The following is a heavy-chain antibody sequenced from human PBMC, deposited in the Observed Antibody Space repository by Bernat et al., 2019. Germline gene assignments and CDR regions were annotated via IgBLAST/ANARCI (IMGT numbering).Heavy chain of an antibody. D-gene: IGHD4-17*01. CDR3: AGDFDLVESGDYEPASDI. V-gene: IGHV4-4*02. CDR1: GGSISSSNW. J-gene: IGHJ3*02. Sequence: QVQLQESGPGLVKPSGTLSLTCAVSGGSISSSNWWTWVRQPPGKGLEWIGEIYHSGSTNYNPSLKSRATISGDKSKNQFSLKVSSVTAADTAVYYCAGDFDLVESGDYEPASDIWRQGTMVSLSS. CDR2: IYHSGST.